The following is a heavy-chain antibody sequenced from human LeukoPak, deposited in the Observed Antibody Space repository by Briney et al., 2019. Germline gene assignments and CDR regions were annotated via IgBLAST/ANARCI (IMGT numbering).Heavy chain of an antibody. CDR1: GFTFSSYS. Sequence: SGGSLRLSCAASGFTFSSYSMNWVRQAPGKGLEWVAVISYDGSNKYYADSVKGRFTISRDNSKNTLYLQMNSLRAEDTAVYYCAKDGLRTEYYFDYWGQGTLVTVSS. V-gene: IGHV3-30*18. CDR2: ISYDGSNK. CDR3: AKDGLRTEYYFDY. J-gene: IGHJ4*02. D-gene: IGHD1-1*01.